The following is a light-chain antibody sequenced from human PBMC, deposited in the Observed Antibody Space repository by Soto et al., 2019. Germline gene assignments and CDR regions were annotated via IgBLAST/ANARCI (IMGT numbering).Light chain of an antibody. CDR1: QSITTY. Sequence: GYSVNITCRASQSITTYLNWYQQKPGKAPKLLIYAASNLQSGVPSRFSGSGSGTDFTLTISSLQPEDFATYYCQQSYGTPITFGQGTRLEIK. CDR3: QQSYGTPIT. J-gene: IGKJ5*01. V-gene: IGKV1-39*01. CDR2: AAS.